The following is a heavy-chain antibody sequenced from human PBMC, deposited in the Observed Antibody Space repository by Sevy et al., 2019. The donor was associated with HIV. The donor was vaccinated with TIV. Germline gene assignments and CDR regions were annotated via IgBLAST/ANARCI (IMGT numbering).Heavy chain of an antibody. Sequence: GGSLRLSCAASGFTFSSYEMTWVRQAPGKGLEWVSSISSSGTTIYYGDFVEAPFTISRDNPKNSLYLQMHSLRAEDTAVYYCARKLVAYHIGFDPWGQGTLVTDSS. J-gene: IGHJ5*02. CDR2: ISSSGTTI. D-gene: IGHD2-15*01. CDR3: ARKLVAYHIGFDP. CDR1: GFTFSSYE. V-gene: IGHV3-48*03.